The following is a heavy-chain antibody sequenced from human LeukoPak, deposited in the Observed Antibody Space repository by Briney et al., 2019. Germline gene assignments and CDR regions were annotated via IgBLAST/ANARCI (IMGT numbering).Heavy chain of an antibody. CDR1: GFTFSSYA. Sequence: GGSLRLSCAASGFTFSSYAMSWVRQAPGKGLEWVSTISGSGLSTYYADSVKGRFTISRDNFKNTLYLQMNSLRAEDTAVYYCARGGGYCSSTSCYEVDTAIVDYWGQGTLVTVSS. D-gene: IGHD2-2*01. J-gene: IGHJ4*02. CDR2: ISGSGLST. V-gene: IGHV3-23*01. CDR3: ARGGGYCSSTSCYEVDTAIVDY.